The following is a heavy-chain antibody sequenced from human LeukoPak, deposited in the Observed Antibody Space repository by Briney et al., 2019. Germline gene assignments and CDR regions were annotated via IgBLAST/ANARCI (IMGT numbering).Heavy chain of an antibody. V-gene: IGHV3-20*04. J-gene: IGHJ6*03. D-gene: IGHD3-10*01. CDR3: ARRVDGSGRYRGYYYYMDV. Sequence: GGSLRLSCAASGFTFDDYGMSWVRQAPGKGLEWVSGINWNGGSTGYADSVKGRFTISRDNAKNSLYLQMNSLRAEDTALYYCARRVDGSGRYRGYYYYMDVWGTGTTVTISS. CDR1: GFTFDDYG. CDR2: INWNGGST.